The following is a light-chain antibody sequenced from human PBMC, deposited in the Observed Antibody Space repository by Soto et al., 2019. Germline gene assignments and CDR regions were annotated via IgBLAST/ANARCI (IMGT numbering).Light chain of an antibody. CDR2: RNT. Sequence: QSVLTQPPSVSGAPGQRVTISCTGNSSNIGAGYDVHWYQQLPGTAPKLLIYRNTNRPSGVPDRFSGSKSGTSASLAITGLQAEDEADYYCQSYDSSLSGSVFGGGTKLTVL. CDR3: QSYDSSLSGSV. V-gene: IGLV1-40*01. J-gene: IGLJ3*02. CDR1: SSNIGAGYD.